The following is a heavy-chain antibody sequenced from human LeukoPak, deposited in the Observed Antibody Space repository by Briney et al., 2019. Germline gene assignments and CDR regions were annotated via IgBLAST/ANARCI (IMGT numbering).Heavy chain of an antibody. D-gene: IGHD7-27*01. CDR2: TYYRSKWYN. Sequence: KRSQTLSLTCAISGDSVSSNSAAWNWIRQSPSRGLEWLGRTYYRSKWYNHYAVSVKSRITINPDTSKNQFSLQLNSVTPEDTAMYYCARAPTGEGGNWFDPWGQGTLVTVSS. CDR3: ARAPTGEGGNWFDP. J-gene: IGHJ5*02. CDR1: GDSVSSNSAA. V-gene: IGHV6-1*01.